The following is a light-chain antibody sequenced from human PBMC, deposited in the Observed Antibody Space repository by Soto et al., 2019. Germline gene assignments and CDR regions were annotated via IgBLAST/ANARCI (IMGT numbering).Light chain of an antibody. Sequence: DIPMTQSPSSLSASVGDRVTITCRASQDITNDLGWYQQKPGKAPKRLIYAASSLQSGVPSRFRGSGSETEFTLTISSLQPEDFATYYCLQHNSYPWTFGQGTKVE. CDR1: QDITND. CDR2: AAS. CDR3: LQHNSYPWT. J-gene: IGKJ1*01. V-gene: IGKV1-17*01.